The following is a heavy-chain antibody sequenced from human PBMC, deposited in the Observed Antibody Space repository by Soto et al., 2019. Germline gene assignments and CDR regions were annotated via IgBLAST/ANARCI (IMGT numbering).Heavy chain of an antibody. V-gene: IGHV3-7*01. CDR1: GFTFSSYW. J-gene: IGHJ4*02. Sequence: EVQLVESGGGLVQPGGSLRLSCAASGFTFSSYWMSWVRQAPGKGLEWVANIKQDGSEKYYVDSVKGRFTISRDNAKNSLYLQMNSLRAEDTAVYSCAREHSSGWSNRDYYFDYWGQGNLVTVSS. D-gene: IGHD6-19*01. CDR3: AREHSSGWSNRDYYFDY. CDR2: IKQDGSEK.